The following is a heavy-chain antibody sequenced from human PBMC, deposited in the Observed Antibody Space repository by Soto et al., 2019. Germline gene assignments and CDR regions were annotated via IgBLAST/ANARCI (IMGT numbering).Heavy chain of an antibody. CDR3: RAVRGVIIATDYYFDY. CDR2: ISYDGSNK. Sequence: GGSLRLSCAASGLTFSSYGMHWVRQAPGKGLEWVAVISYDGSNKYYADSVKGRFTISRDNSKNTLYLQMNSLRAEDTAVYYCRAVRGVIIATDYYFDYWGQGTLVTVSS. J-gene: IGHJ4*02. V-gene: IGHV3-30*03. CDR1: GLTFSSYG. D-gene: IGHD3-10*01.